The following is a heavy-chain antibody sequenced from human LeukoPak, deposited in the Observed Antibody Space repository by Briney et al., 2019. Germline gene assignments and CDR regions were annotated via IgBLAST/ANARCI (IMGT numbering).Heavy chain of an antibody. D-gene: IGHD3-22*01. CDR3: AREEYYYDSSGYSRFSDY. Sequence: PGRSLRLSCAASGFTFSSYAMHWVRQAPGKGLEWVAVISYDGSNKYYADSVKGLFTISRDNSKNTLYLQMNSLRAEDTAVYYCAREEYYYDSSGYSRFSDYWGQGTLVTVSS. CDR2: ISYDGSNK. V-gene: IGHV3-30*01. J-gene: IGHJ4*02. CDR1: GFTFSSYA.